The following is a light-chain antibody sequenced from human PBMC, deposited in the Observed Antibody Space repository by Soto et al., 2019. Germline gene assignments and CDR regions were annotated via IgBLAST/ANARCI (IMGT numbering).Light chain of an antibody. CDR3: QQYGSSQIT. V-gene: IGKV3-20*01. CDR2: GAS. Sequence: EIVLTQSPGTLSLSPGERATLSCRASQSVSSSYLAWYQQKPGQAPRLLIYGASSRATGIPDRFSGSGSGTGFTLTIGRLEPEDFAVYYCQQYGSSQITFGQGTRLEIK. J-gene: IGKJ5*01. CDR1: QSVSSSY.